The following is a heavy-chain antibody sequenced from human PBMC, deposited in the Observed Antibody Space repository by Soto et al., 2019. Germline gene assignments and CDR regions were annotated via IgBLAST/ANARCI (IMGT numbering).Heavy chain of an antibody. CDR2: IDTVVNT. CDR1: GFAFSTDD. D-gene: IGHD6-19*01. J-gene: IGHJ5*02. Sequence: GSLRLSCAASGFAFSTDDMHWVRQVTGKGLECVSGIDTVVNTYYPDSVKGRFTISRENAESSLSLQMNSLRAGDTAVYYCAGHGGQWLNWFDPWGQGTLVTVSS. V-gene: IGHV3-13*04. CDR3: AGHGGQWLNWFDP.